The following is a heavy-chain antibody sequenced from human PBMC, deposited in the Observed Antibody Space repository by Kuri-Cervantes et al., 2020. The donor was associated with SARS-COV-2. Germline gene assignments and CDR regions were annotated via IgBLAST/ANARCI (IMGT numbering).Heavy chain of an antibody. CDR3: ARDTWRSPAAITGSIDP. D-gene: IGHD2-2*01. V-gene: IGHV1-69*05. Sequence: SVKVSCKASGYTFTSYYMHWVRQAPGQGLEWMGGIIPIFGTANYAQKFQGRVTITTDESTSTAYMELSSLRSEDTAVYYCARDTWRSPAAITGSIDPWGQGTLVTVSS. J-gene: IGHJ5*02. CDR2: IIPIFGTA. CDR1: GYTFTSYY.